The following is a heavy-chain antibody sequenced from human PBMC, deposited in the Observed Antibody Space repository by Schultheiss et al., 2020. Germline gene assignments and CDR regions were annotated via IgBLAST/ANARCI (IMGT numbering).Heavy chain of an antibody. CDR3: ARDLAYNWNDVSDAFDI. Sequence: GGSLRLSCAASGFTFSSYAMSWVRQAPGKGLEWVSYISSSSSTIYYADSVKGRFTISRDNAKNSLYLQMNSLRAEDTAVYYCARDLAYNWNDVSDAFDIWGQGAMVTVSS. J-gene: IGHJ3*02. V-gene: IGHV3-48*01. CDR2: ISSSSSTI. D-gene: IGHD1-1*01. CDR1: GFTFSSYA.